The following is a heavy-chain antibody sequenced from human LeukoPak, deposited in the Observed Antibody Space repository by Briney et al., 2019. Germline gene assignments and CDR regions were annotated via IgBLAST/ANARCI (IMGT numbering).Heavy chain of an antibody. Sequence: GGSLRLSCAPSGXTLSSYAMSWVRQPPGKGLESVSATSGSGGSTYYADFVKGRFTISRDKSKKTMILQMNNLRGDDTATYYCARLGFSSHSYWFASWGQGTLVAVSS. V-gene: IGHV3-23*01. CDR3: ARLGFSSHSYWFAS. CDR2: TSGSGGST. D-gene: IGHD6-13*01. J-gene: IGHJ5*01. CDR1: GXTLSSYA.